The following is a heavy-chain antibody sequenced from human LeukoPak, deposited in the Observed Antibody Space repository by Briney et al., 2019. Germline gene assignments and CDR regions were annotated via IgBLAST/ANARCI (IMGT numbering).Heavy chain of an antibody. Sequence: PGRSLRLSCAASGFTFSSYAMHWVRQAPGKGLEWVAAISYDGSNKYYADSVKGRFTISRDNSKNTLYLQMNSLRAEDTAVYYCARDSLEGAIDYWGQGTLVTVSS. D-gene: IGHD1-1*01. CDR3: ARDSLEGAIDY. J-gene: IGHJ4*02. CDR2: ISYDGSNK. CDR1: GFTFSSYA. V-gene: IGHV3-30*01.